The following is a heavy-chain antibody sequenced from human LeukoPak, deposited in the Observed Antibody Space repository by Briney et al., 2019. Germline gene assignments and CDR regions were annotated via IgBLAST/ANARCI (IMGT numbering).Heavy chain of an antibody. J-gene: IGHJ4*02. V-gene: IGHV3-23*01. CDR2: ISGSGGST. Sequence: GGSLRLSCAASGFTFSSYAMSWVRQAPGKGLEWVSAISGSGGSTYYADSVKGRFIISRDNSKNTLYLQMNSLRAEDTAVYYCANPVYSSSWYAWGYWGQGTLVTVSS. D-gene: IGHD6-13*01. CDR3: ANPVYSSSWYAWGY. CDR1: GFTFSSYA.